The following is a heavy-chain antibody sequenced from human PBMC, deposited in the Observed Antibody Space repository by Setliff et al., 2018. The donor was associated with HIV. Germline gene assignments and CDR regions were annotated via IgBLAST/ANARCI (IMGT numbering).Heavy chain of an antibody. CDR2: IIPIFGTA. D-gene: IGHD3-16*02. J-gene: IGHJ4*02. Sequence: SVKVSCKASGGTFSTYTVNWVRQAPGQGLEWMGGIIPIFGTANYAQKFQDRVTITADESTGTAYLEMGNLRSEDTAVYFCARATDPTSFDYVWGSYRYTLGHWGQGTLVTVSS. CDR3: ARATDPTSFDYVWGSYRYTLGH. V-gene: IGHV1-69*13. CDR1: GGTFSTYT.